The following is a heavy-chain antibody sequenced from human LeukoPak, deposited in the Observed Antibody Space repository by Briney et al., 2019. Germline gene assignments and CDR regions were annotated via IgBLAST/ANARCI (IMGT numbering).Heavy chain of an antibody. CDR3: ARDRVYYYDSSGSGDAFDI. Sequence: GGSLRLSCAASGFTFSSYAMHWVRQSPGKGLEWVSTISDRGSSTYYADSVKGRLTISRDNSKNTLYLQMSSLGAEDTAVFYCARDRVYYYDSSGSGDAFDIWGQGTMVTVSS. J-gene: IGHJ3*02. D-gene: IGHD3-22*01. CDR1: GFTFSSYA. V-gene: IGHV3-23*01. CDR2: ISDRGSST.